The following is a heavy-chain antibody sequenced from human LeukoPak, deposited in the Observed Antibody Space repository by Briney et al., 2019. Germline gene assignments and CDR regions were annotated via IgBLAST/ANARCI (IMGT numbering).Heavy chain of an antibody. D-gene: IGHD1/OR15-1a*01. CDR3: ARSIIGTRSKFDY. Sequence: SETLSLTCTVSGGXISTYYCSWIRQPPGKGLEWIGYISYSGSTNYNPSLKSRVTISLDTSKNQFALKLSSVTAADTAVYYCARSIIGTRSKFDYWGQGTLVTVSS. CDR2: ISYSGST. CDR1: GGXISTYY. V-gene: IGHV4-59*08. J-gene: IGHJ4*02.